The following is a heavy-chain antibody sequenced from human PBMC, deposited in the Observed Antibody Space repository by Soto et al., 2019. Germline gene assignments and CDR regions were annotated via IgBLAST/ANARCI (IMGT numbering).Heavy chain of an antibody. V-gene: IGHV1-69*13. CDR3: ARHGVVTTYANFDY. D-gene: IGHD4-17*01. Sequence: ASVKVSCKASGGTFSSYAISWVRQAPGQGLEWMGGIIPIFGTANYAQKFQGRVTITADESTSTAYMELSSLRSEDTAVYYCARHGVVTTYANFDYWGQGTLVTVSS. J-gene: IGHJ4*02. CDR2: IIPIFGTA. CDR1: GGTFSSYA.